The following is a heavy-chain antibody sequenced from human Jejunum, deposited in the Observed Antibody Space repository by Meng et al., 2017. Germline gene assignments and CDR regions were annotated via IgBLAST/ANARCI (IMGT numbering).Heavy chain of an antibody. V-gene: IGHV4-61*08. D-gene: IGHD6-6*01. CDR1: GGSVSSAAYY. J-gene: IGHJ4*02. CDR2: IYYSGGT. Sequence: GQRQESGPGLVKPSGTLSLTCTVSGGSVSSAAYYWNWIRQPPGKGLEWIGYIYYSGGTTYSPSLNSRVTISIDTAKNQVSLKVSSVTAADTAVYYCAHSSSSSSFGFDYWGQGTLVTVSS. CDR3: AHSSSSSSFGFDY.